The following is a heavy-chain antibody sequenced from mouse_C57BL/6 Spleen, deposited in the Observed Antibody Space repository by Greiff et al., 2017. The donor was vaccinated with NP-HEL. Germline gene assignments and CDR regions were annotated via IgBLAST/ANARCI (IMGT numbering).Heavy chain of an antibody. J-gene: IGHJ3*01. CDR3: ARHEEGYYGSSYCWFAY. Sequence: VMLVESGAELVKPGASVKLSCKASGYTFTEYTIHWVKQRSGQGLEWIGWFYPGSGSIKYNEKFKDKATLTADKSSSTVYMELSRLTSEDSAVYFCARHEEGYYGSSYCWFAYWGQGTLVTVSA. V-gene: IGHV1-62-2*01. CDR1: GYTFTEYT. CDR2: FYPGSGSI. D-gene: IGHD1-1*01.